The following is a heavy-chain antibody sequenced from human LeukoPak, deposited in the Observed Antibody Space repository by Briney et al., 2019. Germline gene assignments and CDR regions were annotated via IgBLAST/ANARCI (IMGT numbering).Heavy chain of an antibody. CDR2: MNPNSGNT. V-gene: IGHV1-8*01. J-gene: IGHJ5*02. Sequence: ASVKVSCKASGYTFTSYDINRVRQATGQGLEWRGWMNPNSGNTGYAQKFQGRVTMTRNTSISTAYMELSSLRSEDTAVYYCARAQSYSGYDPAGWFDPWGQGTLVTVSS. D-gene: IGHD5-12*01. CDR3: ARAQSYSGYDPAGWFDP. CDR1: GYTFTSYD.